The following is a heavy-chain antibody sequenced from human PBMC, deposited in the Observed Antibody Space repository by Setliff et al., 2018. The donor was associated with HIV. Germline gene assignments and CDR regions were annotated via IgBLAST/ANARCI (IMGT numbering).Heavy chain of an antibody. CDR1: GYTFTGYF. V-gene: IGHV1-2*06. CDR2: INPNSGDT. D-gene: IGHD3-9*01. Sequence: GASVKVSCKASGYTFTGYFIHWVRQAPGQGLEWVGRINPNSGDTNFAQRFQGRITMTRDTSISTAYLDLNRLRSDDTAVYYCAREYDVLTGYYISAFDIWARGQWSPSPQ. CDR3: AREYDVLTGYYISAFDI. J-gene: IGHJ3*02.